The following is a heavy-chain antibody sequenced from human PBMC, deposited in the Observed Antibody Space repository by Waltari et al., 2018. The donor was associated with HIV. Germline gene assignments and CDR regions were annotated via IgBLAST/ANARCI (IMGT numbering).Heavy chain of an antibody. D-gene: IGHD2-15*01. V-gene: IGHV3-23*01. CDR3: AKEYCSGGSCYPLYGMDV. CDR2: ISGSGGST. CDR1: GFTFSSYA. Sequence: VSGGGLVQPGGSLRLSCAASGFTFSSYAMSWVRQAPGKGLEWVSAISGSGGSTYYADSVKGRFTISRDNSKNTLYLQMNSLRAEDTAVYYCAKEYCSGGSCYPLYGMDVWGQGTTVTVSS. J-gene: IGHJ6*02.